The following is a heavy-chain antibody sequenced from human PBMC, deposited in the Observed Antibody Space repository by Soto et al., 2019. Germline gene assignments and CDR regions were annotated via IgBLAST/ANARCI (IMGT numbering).Heavy chain of an antibody. D-gene: IGHD6-6*01. CDR1: GGSISSDNYY. V-gene: IGHV4-39*01. CDR3: AGHHHNGSCDF. Sequence: LSLTCSVSGGSISSDNYYGAWIRQPPGKGLEWIGSFDYGGNTYYTPSLKSRVTISVDTSKNHFSLNLNSVTAADTAVYYCAGHHHNGSCDFWGQGTLVTVSS. CDR2: FDYGGNT. J-gene: IGHJ4*02.